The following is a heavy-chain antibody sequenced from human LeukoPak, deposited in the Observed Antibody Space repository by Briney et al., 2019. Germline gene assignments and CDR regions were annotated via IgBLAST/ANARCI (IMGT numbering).Heavy chain of an antibody. CDR3: ARYSYGYRFAFDI. D-gene: IGHD5-18*01. CDR2: IYYSGST. V-gene: IGHV4-59*01. J-gene: IGHJ3*02. Sequence: PSETLSLTCTVSGGSISSYYWSWIRQPPGKGLEWIGYIYYSGSTNYNPSLKSRVTISVDTSKNQFSLKLSSVTAADTAVYYCARYSYGYRFAFDIWGQGTMVTVSS. CDR1: GGSISSYY.